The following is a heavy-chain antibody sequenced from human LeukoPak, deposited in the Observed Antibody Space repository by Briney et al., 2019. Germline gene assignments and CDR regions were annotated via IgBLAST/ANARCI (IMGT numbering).Heavy chain of an antibody. J-gene: IGHJ4*02. Sequence: PSETLSLTCTVSGGSISSSSYYWGWIRQPPGKGLEWIGSIYYSGSTYYNPSLKSRVTISVDTSKNQFSLKLSSVTAADTAVYYCARTLYGDYTYFDYWGQGTLVTVSS. D-gene: IGHD4-17*01. V-gene: IGHV4-39*07. CDR1: GGSISSSSYY. CDR2: IYYSGST. CDR3: ARTLYGDYTYFDY.